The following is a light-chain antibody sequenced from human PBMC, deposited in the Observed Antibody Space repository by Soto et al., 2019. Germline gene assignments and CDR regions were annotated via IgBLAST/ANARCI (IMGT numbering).Light chain of an antibody. CDR1: SSDVCGYNY. Sequence: QCALTQPASVSGSPGQSITISCTGTSSDVCGYNYVSWYQQHPGKAPKLMIYDVSNRPSGLSNRFSGSKSGNTASLTISGLQAEDEADYYCSSYTSSSTLVVFGGGPKVTVL. V-gene: IGLV2-14*01. CDR2: DVS. CDR3: SSYTSSSTLVV. J-gene: IGLJ3*02.